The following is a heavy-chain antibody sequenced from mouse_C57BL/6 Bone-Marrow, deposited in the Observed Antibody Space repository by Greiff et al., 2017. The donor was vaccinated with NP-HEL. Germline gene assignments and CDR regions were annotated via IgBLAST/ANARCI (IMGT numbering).Heavy chain of an antibody. CDR3: ARKGAGWLLRFPYYAMDY. Sequence: VQVVESGPGLVAPSQSLSITCTVSGFSLTSYAISWVRQPPGKGLEWLGVIWTGGGTNYNSALKSRLSISKDNSKSQVFLKMNSLQTDDTARYYCARKGAGWLLRFPYYAMDYWGQGTSVTVSS. J-gene: IGHJ4*01. D-gene: IGHD2-3*01. V-gene: IGHV2-9-1*01. CDR2: IWTGGGT. CDR1: GFSLTSYA.